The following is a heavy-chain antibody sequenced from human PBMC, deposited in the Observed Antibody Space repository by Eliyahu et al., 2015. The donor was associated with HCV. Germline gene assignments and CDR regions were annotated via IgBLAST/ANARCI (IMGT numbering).Heavy chain of an antibody. V-gene: IGHV1-2*02. J-gene: IGHJ6*02. CDR1: GYTXTGXX. CDR2: INPNSGGT. CDR3: ARVFRMSSGWYPDYYYYGMDV. D-gene: IGHD6-19*01. Sequence: QVQLVQSGAEVKKPGASVKVSCXASGYTXTGXXXHWVRXAPGQGLXWMGWINPNSGGTNYAQKFQGRVTMTRDTSISTAYMELSRLRSDDTAVYYCARVFRMSSGWYPDYYYYGMDVWGQGTTVTVSS.